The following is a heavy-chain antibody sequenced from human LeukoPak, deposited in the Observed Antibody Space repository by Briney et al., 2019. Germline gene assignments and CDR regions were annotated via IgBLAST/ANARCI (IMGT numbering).Heavy chain of an antibody. J-gene: IGHJ4*02. Sequence: SETLSLSCTVSGGSMNYYYWSWIRQPPGQGLEWIGYIYYRGTTNYLPSLKDRVDISIDTSKNQFSLRLYSVTAADTAVYFCARLARFEELSPRYYFDNWGLGTLVTASS. V-gene: IGHV4-59*08. CDR2: IYYRGTT. D-gene: IGHD3-16*02. CDR3: ARLARFEELSPRYYFDN. CDR1: GGSMNYYY.